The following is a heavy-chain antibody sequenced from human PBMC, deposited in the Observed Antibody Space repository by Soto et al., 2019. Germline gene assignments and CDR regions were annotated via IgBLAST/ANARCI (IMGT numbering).Heavy chain of an antibody. J-gene: IGHJ4*02. V-gene: IGHV1-8*01. CDR3: VRGLRRGYSVY. D-gene: IGHD2-2*03. CDR1: RYTFTGYD. CDR2: MNPNTGVA. Sequence: QVQLVQSGAEVKKPGASVKVSCKASRYTFTGYDVNWVRQATGQGLEWVGWMNPNTGVAGFAQKFQGRVTLTGNTSITTAYMELSSLRSEDTAVYYCVRGLRRGYSVYWGQGTLVTVSS.